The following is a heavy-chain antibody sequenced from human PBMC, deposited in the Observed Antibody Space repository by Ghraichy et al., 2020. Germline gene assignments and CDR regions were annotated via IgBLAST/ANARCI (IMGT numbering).Heavy chain of an antibody. Sequence: GGSLRLSCAASGFTFSSYSRNWVRQAPGKGLEWVSSISSSSSYIYYADSVKGRFTISRDNAKNSLYLQMNSLRAEDTAVYYCARDPYGDWTFDYWGQGTLVTVSS. J-gene: IGHJ4*02. CDR2: ISSSSSYI. CDR1: GFTFSSYS. V-gene: IGHV3-21*01. CDR3: ARDPYGDWTFDY. D-gene: IGHD4-17*01.